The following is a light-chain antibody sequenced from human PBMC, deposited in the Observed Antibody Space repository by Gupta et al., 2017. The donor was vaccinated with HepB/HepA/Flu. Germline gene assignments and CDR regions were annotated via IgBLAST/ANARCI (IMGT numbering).Light chain of an antibody. Sequence: QPVLTQPPPASGTPGQRVTISCSGRSSNIGSNTVNWYQQLPGTAPKLLIYSNNQRPSGVPDRFSGSKSGTSASLAISGLQSEDEADYYCAAWDDSLNGPVVFGGGTKLTVL. J-gene: IGLJ2*01. V-gene: IGLV1-44*01. CDR1: SSNIGSNT. CDR2: SNN. CDR3: AAWDDSLNGPVV.